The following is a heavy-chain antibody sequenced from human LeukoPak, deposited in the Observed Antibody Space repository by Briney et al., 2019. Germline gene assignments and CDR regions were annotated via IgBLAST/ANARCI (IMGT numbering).Heavy chain of an antibody. CDR3: ARNPYYYGSGSYYSNGMDV. J-gene: IGHJ6*02. CDR1: GFTFSSYA. Sequence: PGRSLRLSCAASGFTFSSYAMHWVRQAPGKGLEWVAVISYDGSNKYYANSVKGRFTISRDNSKNTLYLQMNSLRAEDTAVYYCARNPYYYGSGSYYSNGMDVWGQGTTVTVSS. V-gene: IGHV3-30-3*01. D-gene: IGHD3-10*01. CDR2: ISYDGSNK.